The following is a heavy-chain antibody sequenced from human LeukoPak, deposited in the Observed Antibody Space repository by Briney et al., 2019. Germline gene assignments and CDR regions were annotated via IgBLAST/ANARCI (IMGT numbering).Heavy chain of an antibody. CDR2: IYYSGST. D-gene: IGHD3-10*01. CDR3: ARRPSYGSGSYLFFDY. J-gene: IGHJ4*02. V-gene: IGHV4-59*08. Sequence: PSETLSLTCTVSGGSISSYYWSWIRQPPGKGLEWIGYIYYSGSTNYNPSLKSRVTISVDTSKNQFSLKLSSVTAADTAVYYCARRPSYGSGSYLFFDYWGQGTLVTVSS. CDR1: GGSISSYY.